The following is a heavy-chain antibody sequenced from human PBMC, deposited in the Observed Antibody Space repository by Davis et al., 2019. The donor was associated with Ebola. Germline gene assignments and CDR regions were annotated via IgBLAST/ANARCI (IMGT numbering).Heavy chain of an antibody. V-gene: IGHV1-8*01. CDR3: ARDYGGNSGWFDP. D-gene: IGHD4-23*01. CDR2: MSPNSGNT. Sequence: SVHVSCKASGYTFTSYDLNWVRQATGQGLEWIGWMSPNSGNTGYEQKFQGRVTMTRDTSIGTAYMELSSLRSEDTAVYYCARDYGGNSGWFDPWGQGTLVTVSS. CDR1: GYTFTSYD. J-gene: IGHJ5*02.